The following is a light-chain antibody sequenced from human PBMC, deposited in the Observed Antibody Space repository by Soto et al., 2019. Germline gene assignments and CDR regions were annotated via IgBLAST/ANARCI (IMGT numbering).Light chain of an antibody. Sequence: VQMTQSPSSLSSSVGDIITITCRASQNIGSFLNWYQQKPGEAPRLLVYSAFRIQSGVPSRFNASGSGTDFTLSISSLQPEDFSTYYCQQGSTTPITFGLGTRLEIK. CDR1: QNIGSF. CDR3: QQGSTTPIT. CDR2: SAF. V-gene: IGKV1-39*01. J-gene: IGKJ5*01.